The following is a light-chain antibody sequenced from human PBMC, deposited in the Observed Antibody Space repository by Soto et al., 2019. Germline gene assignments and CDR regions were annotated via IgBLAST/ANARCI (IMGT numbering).Light chain of an antibody. Sequence: DIQMTQSPSTLSASVGDRVTITCRASQSISSWLAWYQQKPRTAPKLLIYKASSLQSGVPSRFSGSGSGTEFTLTISSLQPDDFATYYCQQYVTAFRSFGQGTKVEFK. CDR3: QQYVTAFRS. CDR1: QSISSW. CDR2: KAS. J-gene: IGKJ1*01. V-gene: IGKV1-5*03.